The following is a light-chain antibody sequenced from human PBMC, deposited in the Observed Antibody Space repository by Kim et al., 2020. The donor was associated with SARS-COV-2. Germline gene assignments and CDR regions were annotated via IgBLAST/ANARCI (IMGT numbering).Light chain of an antibody. V-gene: IGLV1-47*01. Sequence: RVTISCSGSSSNIGSNYVYWYQQLPGTAPKLLIYRNNPRPSGVPDRFSGSKSGTSASLAISGLRSEDEADYYCAAWDDSLSGSWVFGGGTQLTVL. J-gene: IGLJ3*02. CDR2: RNN. CDR1: SSNIGSNY. CDR3: AAWDDSLSGSWV.